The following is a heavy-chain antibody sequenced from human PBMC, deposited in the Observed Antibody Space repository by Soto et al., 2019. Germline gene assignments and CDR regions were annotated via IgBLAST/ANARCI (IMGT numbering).Heavy chain of an antibody. CDR1: GGSISSGGYY. CDR2: IYYSGST. Sequence: QVQLQESGPGLVKPSQTLSLTCTVSGGSISSGGYYWSWIRQHPGKGLEWIGYIYYSGSTYYNPSLKSRVTVSVDTSKNQFSLKLSSVTAADTAVYYCARYNNSGSHAFDIWGQGTMVTVSS. D-gene: IGHD3-22*01. V-gene: IGHV4-31*03. J-gene: IGHJ3*02. CDR3: ARYNNSGSHAFDI.